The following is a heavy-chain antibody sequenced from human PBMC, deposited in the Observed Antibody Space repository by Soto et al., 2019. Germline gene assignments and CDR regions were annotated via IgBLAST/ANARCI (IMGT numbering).Heavy chain of an antibody. V-gene: IGHV1-8*01. Sequence: QAQLVQSGAEVRKPGASVKVSCKASGYTFTTYDINWVRQAPGQGLEGLGWLDPNSGSTGYAQNFQGRITMTRNISSNTAHMELSSLQSEDTAVYYCARERKFAFWRQGLDVWGQGTTVTVSS. D-gene: IGHD3-3*01. CDR3: ARERKFAFWRQGLDV. CDR1: GYTFTTYD. CDR2: LDPNSGST. J-gene: IGHJ6*02.